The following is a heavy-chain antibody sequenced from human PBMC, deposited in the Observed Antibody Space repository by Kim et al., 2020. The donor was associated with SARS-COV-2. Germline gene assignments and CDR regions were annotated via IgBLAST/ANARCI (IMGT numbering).Heavy chain of an antibody. J-gene: IGHJ6*02. V-gene: IGHV4-34*01. D-gene: IGHD3-10*01. CDR2: INHSGST. CDR3: ARGSVVRGVIISTSYYYHGMDV. CDR1: GGSFSGYY. Sequence: SETLSLTCAVYGGSFSGYYWRWIRQPPGKGLEWIGEINHSGSTNYNPSLKSRVTISVDTSKNQFSLKLSSVTAADTAVYYCARGSVVRGVIISTSYYYHGMDVWGQGTTVTVSS.